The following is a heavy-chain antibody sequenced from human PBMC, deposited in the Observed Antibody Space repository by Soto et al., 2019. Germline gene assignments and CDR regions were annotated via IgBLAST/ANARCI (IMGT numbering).Heavy chain of an antibody. CDR2: INHSGST. Sequence: QVQLQQWGAGLLKPSETLSLTCAVYGGSFSGYYWSWIRQPPGKGLEWIGEINHSGSTNYNPSLKSRVTISVDTSKNQFSLKLSSVTAADTAVYYCARARRRDGYNYVGYWGQGTLVTVSS. D-gene: IGHD5-12*01. CDR3: ARARRRDGYNYVGY. J-gene: IGHJ4*02. V-gene: IGHV4-34*01. CDR1: GGSFSGYY.